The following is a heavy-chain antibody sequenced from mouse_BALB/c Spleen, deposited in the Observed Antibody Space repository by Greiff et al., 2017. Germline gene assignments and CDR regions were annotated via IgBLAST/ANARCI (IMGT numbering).Heavy chain of an antibody. D-gene: IGHD2-3*01. V-gene: IGHV3-6*02. Sequence: EVQLQESGPGLVKPSQSLSLTCSVTGYSITSGYYWNWIRQFPGNKLEWMGYISYDGSNNYNPSLKNRISITRDTSKNQFFLKLNSVTTEDTATYYCARDPDGYSPYFDYWGQGTTLTVSS. CDR2: ISYDGSN. J-gene: IGHJ2*01. CDR1: GYSITSGYY. CDR3: ARDPDGYSPYFDY.